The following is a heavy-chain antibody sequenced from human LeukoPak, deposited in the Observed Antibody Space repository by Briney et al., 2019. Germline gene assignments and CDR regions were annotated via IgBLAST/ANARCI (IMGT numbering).Heavy chain of an antibody. CDR1: GFTFRGYG. Sequence: QPGGSLRLSCVASGFTFRGYGMHWVRQAPGKGLEWLSLLWYDGSNEYYADYVKGRFTISRDNSKNTLYLQMNSLRAEDTAVYYCAKGMTTGPRSVYHYMDVWGKGTTVTVSS. V-gene: IGHV3-33*06. D-gene: IGHD4-17*01. CDR3: AKGMTTGPRSVYHYMDV. CDR2: LWYDGSNE. J-gene: IGHJ6*03.